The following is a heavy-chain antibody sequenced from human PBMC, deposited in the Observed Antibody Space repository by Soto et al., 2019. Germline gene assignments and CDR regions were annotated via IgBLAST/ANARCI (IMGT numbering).Heavy chain of an antibody. J-gene: IGHJ4*02. Sequence: GGSLRLSCAASGFTFSSYSMNWVRQAPGKGLEWVSSISSSSSYIYYADSVKGRFTISRDNAKNSLYLQMNSLRAEDTAVYYCARDLWIDYSNPFDYWGQGTLVTVSS. CDR3: ARDLWIDYSNPFDY. V-gene: IGHV3-21*01. CDR1: GFTFSSYS. D-gene: IGHD4-4*01. CDR2: ISSSSSYI.